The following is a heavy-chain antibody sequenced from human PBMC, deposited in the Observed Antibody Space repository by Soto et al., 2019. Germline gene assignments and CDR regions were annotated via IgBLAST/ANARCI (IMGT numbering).Heavy chain of an antibody. CDR2: ISGSSSYI. J-gene: IGHJ4*02. CDR1: GFTFSRYS. CDR3: ARDFRNYDFWSGYYDY. V-gene: IGHV3-21*01. D-gene: IGHD3-3*01. Sequence: GESLKISCAASGFTFSRYSMNWVRQAPGKGLEWVSSISGSSSYIYYADSVKGRFTISRDNAKNSLYLQMNSLRAEDTAVYYCARDFRNYDFWSGYYDYWGQGTLVTVSS.